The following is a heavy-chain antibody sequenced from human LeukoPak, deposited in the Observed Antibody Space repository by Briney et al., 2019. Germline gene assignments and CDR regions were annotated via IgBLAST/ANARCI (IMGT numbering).Heavy chain of an antibody. CDR2: ISYDGSNK. J-gene: IGHJ4*02. CDR3: ARSDSSGYYWFDY. Sequence: GGSLRLSCAASGFTFSSYAMHWVRQAPGKGLEWVAVISYDGSNKYYADSVKGRFTISRDNSKDTLYLQMNSLRAEDTAVHYCARSDSSGYYWFDYWGQGTLVTVSS. V-gene: IGHV3-30-3*01. D-gene: IGHD3-22*01. CDR1: GFTFSSYA.